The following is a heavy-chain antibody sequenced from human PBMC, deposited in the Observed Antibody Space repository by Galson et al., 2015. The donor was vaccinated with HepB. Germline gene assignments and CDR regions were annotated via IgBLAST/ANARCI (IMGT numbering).Heavy chain of an antibody. CDR1: GFTFSSYA. Sequence: SLRLSCAASGFTFSSYAMSWVRQAPGKGLEWVSAISGSSGSTYYADSVKGRFTISRDNSKNTLYLQMNSLRAEDTAVYYCATYGPAHTIFGVVDNYYYFDYWGQGTLVTVSS. J-gene: IGHJ4*02. D-gene: IGHD3-3*01. CDR3: ATYGPAHTIFGVVDNYYYFDY. V-gene: IGHV3-23*01. CDR2: ISGSSGST.